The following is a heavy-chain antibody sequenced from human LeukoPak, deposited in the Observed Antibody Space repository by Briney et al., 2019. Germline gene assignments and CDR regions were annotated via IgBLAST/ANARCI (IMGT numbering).Heavy chain of an antibody. Sequence: GSLRLSCAASGFTFSSYSMNWVRQAPGKGLEWVSSISSSSSYIYYADSVKGRFTISRDNAKNSLYLQMNSLRAEDTAVYYCARDRSGYYDSSGYYRYFDYWSQGTLVTVSS. J-gene: IGHJ4*02. CDR2: ISSSSSYI. CDR3: ARDRSGYYDSSGYYRYFDY. CDR1: GFTFSSYS. V-gene: IGHV3-21*01. D-gene: IGHD3-22*01.